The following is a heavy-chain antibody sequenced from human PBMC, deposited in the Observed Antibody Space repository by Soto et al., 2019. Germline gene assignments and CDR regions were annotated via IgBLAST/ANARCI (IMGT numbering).Heavy chain of an antibody. J-gene: IGHJ4*02. CDR1: GYTFTSYA. D-gene: IGHD3-9*01. CDR3: ATPTTGPYANFDY. V-gene: IGHV1-3*01. Sequence: ASVKGSCKASGYTFTSYAMHWVRQAPGQRLEWMGWINAGNGNTKYSQKFQGRVTITRDTSASTAYMELSSLRSEDTAVYYCATPTTGPYANFDYWGQGTLVTVSS. CDR2: INAGNGNT.